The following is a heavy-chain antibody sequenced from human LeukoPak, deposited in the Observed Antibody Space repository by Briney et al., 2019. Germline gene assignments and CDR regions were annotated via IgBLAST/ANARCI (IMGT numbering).Heavy chain of an antibody. V-gene: IGHV3-21*01. CDR1: GFTFSSYS. CDR2: ISSSSSYI. J-gene: IGHJ4*02. D-gene: IGHD1-26*01. Sequence: GGSLRLSCAASGFTFSSYSMNWVRQAPGKGLEWVSSISSSSSYIYYADSVKGRFTISRDNAKNSLYLQMNSLRAEDTAVYYCARGPEWEPYYFDYWGQGTLVTVSS. CDR3: ARGPEWEPYYFDY.